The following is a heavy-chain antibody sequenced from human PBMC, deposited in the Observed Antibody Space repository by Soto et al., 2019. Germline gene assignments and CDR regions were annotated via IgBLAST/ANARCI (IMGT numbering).Heavy chain of an antibody. CDR3: ARGRLRWSTEENWFDP. CDR1: GGTFSSYA. Sequence: QVQLVQSGAEVKEPGSSVKVSCKASGGTFSSYAISWVRQAPGQGLEWMGGIIPIFGTANYAQKFQGRVTITADESTSTAYMELSSLRSEDTAVYYCARGRLRWSTEENWFDPWGQGTLVTVSS. J-gene: IGHJ5*02. CDR2: IIPIFGTA. V-gene: IGHV1-69*12. D-gene: IGHD4-17*01.